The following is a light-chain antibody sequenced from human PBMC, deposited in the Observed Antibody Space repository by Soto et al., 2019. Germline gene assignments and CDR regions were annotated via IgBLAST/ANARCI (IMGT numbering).Light chain of an antibody. Sequence: QSALTQPASVSGSPGQSITISFTGTSSDVGGYQYVSWYQQSPCKAPNLLIYEVTNRPSGVSDRFSGSKSGNTASLTISGLQTEDEAHYYCSSYTATTTLVFGGGTKVTVL. V-gene: IGLV2-14*01. CDR2: EVT. CDR3: SSYTATTTLV. J-gene: IGLJ2*01. CDR1: SSDVGGYQY.